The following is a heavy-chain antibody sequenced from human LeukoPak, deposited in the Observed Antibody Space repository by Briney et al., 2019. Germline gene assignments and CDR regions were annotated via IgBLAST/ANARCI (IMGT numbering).Heavy chain of an antibody. V-gene: IGHV3-48*01. CDR1: GFTFSSYS. Sequence: GGSLRLSCAASGFTFSSYSMNWVRQAPGKGLEWVSYISSSSSTIYYADSVKGRFTISRDNAKNSLYLQMNSLRAEDTAVYYCARDLTVVTPGYYYYMDVWGKGTTVTVSS. CDR3: ARDLTVVTPGYYYYMDV. D-gene: IGHD4-23*01. CDR2: ISSSSSTI. J-gene: IGHJ6*03.